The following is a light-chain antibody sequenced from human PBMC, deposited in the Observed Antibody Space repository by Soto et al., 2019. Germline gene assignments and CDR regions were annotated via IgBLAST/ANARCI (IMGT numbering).Light chain of an antibody. V-gene: IGLV1-44*01. Sequence: QSVLTQPPSASGTPGQRVTISCSGSSSNIGSLSVDWYQHLPGTAPKLLIYSDYQRPSGVPDRFSGPKSGTSASLAISGLQSEDDADYYCAAWNGTLNGLYVFGTGTKVTVL. CDR2: SDY. CDR1: SSNIGSLS. J-gene: IGLJ1*01. CDR3: AAWNGTLNGLYV.